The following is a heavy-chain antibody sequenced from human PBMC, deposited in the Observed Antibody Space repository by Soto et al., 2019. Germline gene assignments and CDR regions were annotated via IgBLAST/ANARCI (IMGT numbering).Heavy chain of an antibody. Sequence: QITLKESGPTLLKPTQTLTLTCTFSGFSLSTGGVGVGWIRQPPGKALEWLALIYWDDDKRYSPSLRSRLTISRDTSKNQVVLTMTNMDPVDTATYHCIQSRCGGDCLQSYASHYYYGMDVWGQGTTVTVSS. CDR3: IQSRCGGDCLQSYASHYYYGMDV. V-gene: IGHV2-5*02. CDR2: IYWDDDK. D-gene: IGHD2-21*02. J-gene: IGHJ6*02. CDR1: GFSLSTGGVG.